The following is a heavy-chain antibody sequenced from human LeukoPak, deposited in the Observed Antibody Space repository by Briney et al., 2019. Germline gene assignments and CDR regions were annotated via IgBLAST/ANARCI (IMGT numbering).Heavy chain of an antibody. V-gene: IGHV4-34*01. CDR3: ARMFRSSWYINWFDP. D-gene: IGHD6-13*01. CDR2: INHSGSS. J-gene: IGHJ5*02. CDR1: GGSFSHYY. Sequence: SETLSLTCAVYGGSFSHYYWTWIRQPPGKGLEWIAEINHSGSSKYNPSLKSRVTISVDTSKNQFSLKLNFVTAADTAMYYCARMFRSSWYINWFDPWGQGTLVTVSS.